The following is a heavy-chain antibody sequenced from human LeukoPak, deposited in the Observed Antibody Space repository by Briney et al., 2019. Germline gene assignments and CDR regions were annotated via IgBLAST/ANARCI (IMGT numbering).Heavy chain of an antibody. D-gene: IGHD6-19*01. V-gene: IGHV4-39*01. CDR1: GGSISSSSYY. CDR2: IYYSGST. CDR3: ARQSTAAGGWHNWFDP. Sequence: SSETLSLTCTVSGGSISSSSYYWGWIRQPPGKGLEWIGSIYYSGSTYYNPSLKSRVTISVDTSKNQFSLKLSSVTAADTAVYYCARQSTAAGGWHNWFDPWGQGTLVTVSS. J-gene: IGHJ5*02.